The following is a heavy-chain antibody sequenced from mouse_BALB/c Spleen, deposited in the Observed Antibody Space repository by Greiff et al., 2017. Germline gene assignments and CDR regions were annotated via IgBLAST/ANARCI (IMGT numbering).Heavy chain of an antibody. CDR3: ARASGRRAMDY. Sequence: VKLVESGPGLVAPSQSLSITCTVSGFSFTGYGVNWVRQPPGKGLEWLGMIWGDGSTAYNSALKSRLSISTDNSKSHVFLKMNSLRTDDTATYYCARASGRRAMDYWGQGTSVTVSS. D-gene: IGHD6-1*01. V-gene: IGHV2-6-7*01. CDR1: GFSFTGYG. J-gene: IGHJ4*01. CDR2: IWGDGST.